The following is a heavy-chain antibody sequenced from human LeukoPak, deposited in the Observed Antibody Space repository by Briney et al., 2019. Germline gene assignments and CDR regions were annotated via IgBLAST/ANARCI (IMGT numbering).Heavy chain of an antibody. D-gene: IGHD5-12*01. CDR3: ARGYSGYDCMDV. J-gene: IGHJ6*03. CDR2: IIPISGTA. Sequence: ASVKVSCKASGGTFSSYAISWVRQAPGQGLEWMGGIIPISGTANYAQKFQGRVTITTDESTSTAYMEPSSLRSEDTAVYYCARGYSGYDCMDVWGKGTTVTVSS. V-gene: IGHV1-69*05. CDR1: GGTFSSYA.